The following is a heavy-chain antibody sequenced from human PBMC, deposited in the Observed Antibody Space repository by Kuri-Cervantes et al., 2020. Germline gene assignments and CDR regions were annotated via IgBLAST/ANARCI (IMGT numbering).Heavy chain of an antibody. CDR1: GFTFSTYA. Sequence: GGSLRLSCVASGFTFSTYAMSWVRQAPGKGLEWVSAIRGGSGSTFYADSAKGRFIISRDNSKNMMYLQMDSLRAEDTAVYYCAKDRGIAVAGPLEHWGQGTLVTVSS. J-gene: IGHJ4*02. CDR3: AKDRGIAVAGPLEH. V-gene: IGHV3-23*01. D-gene: IGHD6-19*01. CDR2: IRGGSGST.